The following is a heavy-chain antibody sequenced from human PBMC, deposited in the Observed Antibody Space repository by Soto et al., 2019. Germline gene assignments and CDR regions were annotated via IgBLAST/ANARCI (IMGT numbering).Heavy chain of an antibody. V-gene: IGHV3-23*01. CDR1: GFTFINYA. D-gene: IGHD3-10*01. J-gene: IGHJ2*01. Sequence: DVQLLESGGGLVQPGGSLRLSCAGSGFTFINYAMNWVRQAPGKVLEWCSTISGGGDAPFFADSVRGRFTISRDNSKNTVTLQMNNLGVDDTAVYFCARKVPGSTSRPDYWYFDLWGRGTLVTVSS. CDR3: ARKVPGSTSRPDYWYFDL. CDR2: ISGGGDAP.